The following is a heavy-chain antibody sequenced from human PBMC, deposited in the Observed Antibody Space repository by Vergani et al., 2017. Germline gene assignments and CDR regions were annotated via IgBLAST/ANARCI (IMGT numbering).Heavy chain of an antibody. CDR1: GFTFSSYE. CDR3: ARGGWGAAAGIYGMDV. J-gene: IGHJ6*02. V-gene: IGHV3-48*03. CDR2: ISSSGSTI. D-gene: IGHD6-13*01. Sequence: VQLVESGGGLVQPGGSLRLSCAASGFTFSSYEMNWVRQAPGKGLEWVSYISSSGSTIYYADSVKGRFTISRDNAKNSLYLQMNSLRAEDTAVYYCARGGWGAAAGIYGMDVWGQGTTVTVAS.